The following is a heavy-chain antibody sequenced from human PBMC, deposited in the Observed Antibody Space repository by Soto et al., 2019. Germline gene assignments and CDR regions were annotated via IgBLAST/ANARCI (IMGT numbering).Heavy chain of an antibody. Sequence: SETLSLTCAVSGGSISSEYFHWTWIRQSPGKGLEWIGYIHYTGSIMYNPSFKSRLTTAVDTTKNQFSLQLTSVTAADTAVYFCAREDDGGDRDYYGLDVWGQGTTVTSP. CDR1: GGSISSEYFH. CDR3: AREDDGGDRDYYGLDV. V-gene: IGHV4-30-4*08. D-gene: IGHD2-21*02. J-gene: IGHJ6*02. CDR2: IHYTGSI.